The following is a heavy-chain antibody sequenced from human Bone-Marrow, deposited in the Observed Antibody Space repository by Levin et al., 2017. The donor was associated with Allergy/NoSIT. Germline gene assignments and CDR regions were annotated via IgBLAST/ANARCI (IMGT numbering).Heavy chain of an antibody. CDR1: GYTSTTYY. CDR2: VNPSDGYT. CDR3: ASGPVVVANDALDT. D-gene: IGHD4-23*01. J-gene: IGHJ3*02. Sequence: ASVKVSCKAFGYTSTTYYIHWVRQAPGQGLEWMGLVNPSDGYTSYLQKFQGRVTMTRDTSTSTAYMELRSLRSEDTAVYYCASGPVVVANDALDTWGQGTMVTVSS. V-gene: IGHV1-46*03.